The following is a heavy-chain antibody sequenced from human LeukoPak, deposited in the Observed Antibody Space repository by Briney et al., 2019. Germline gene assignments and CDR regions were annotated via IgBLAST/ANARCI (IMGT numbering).Heavy chain of an antibody. J-gene: IGHJ4*02. D-gene: IGHD2-15*01. CDR1: GYTFTSYY. CDR2: INPSGGST. V-gene: IGHV1-46*01. CDR3: ARGYCSGGSCYETFDY. Sequence: ASVKVSCKASGYTFTSYYMHWVRQAPGQGLEWMGIINPSGGSTSYAQKFQGRVTITTDESTSTAYMELSSLRSEDTAVYYCARGYCSGGSCYETFDYWGQGTLVTVSS.